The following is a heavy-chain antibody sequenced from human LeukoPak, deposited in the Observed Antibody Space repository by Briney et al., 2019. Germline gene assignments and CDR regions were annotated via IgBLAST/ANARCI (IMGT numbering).Heavy chain of an antibody. CDR1: GGSISSGGYY. CDR3: ARAQLRKAMSFDC. J-gene: IGHJ4*02. D-gene: IGHD1-1*01. V-gene: IGHV4-31*03. Sequence: SETLSLTCTVSGGSISSGGYYWTWIRQHPGKGLEWIGCISYSGNTDYNPSLKSRVTISVDTSKNQFSLKLSSVTAADTAVCYCARAQLRKAMSFDCWGQGTLVTVSS. CDR2: ISYSGNT.